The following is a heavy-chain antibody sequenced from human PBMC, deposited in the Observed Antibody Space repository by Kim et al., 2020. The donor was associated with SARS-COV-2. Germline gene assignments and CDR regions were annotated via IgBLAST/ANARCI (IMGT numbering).Heavy chain of an antibody. CDR1: GYTFTSYA. Sequence: ASVKVSCKASGYTFTSYAIHWVRQAPGQRLEWMGWINAGNGNTKYSQKFQGRVIITRDTSASTAYMELSSLRSEDTAIYFCARESIGVVVVVTGLDYWGQ. V-gene: IGHV1-3*01. D-gene: IGHD2-15*01. CDR2: INAGNGNT. J-gene: IGHJ4*02. CDR3: ARESIGVVVVVTGLDY.